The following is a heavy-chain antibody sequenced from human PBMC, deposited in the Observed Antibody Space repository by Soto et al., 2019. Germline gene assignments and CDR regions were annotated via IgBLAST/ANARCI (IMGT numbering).Heavy chain of an antibody. Sequence: ASVKVSCKVSGYTLSEVSIHWVRQTPGKGLEWMGGFDPENDETSYAQKFQGRVTLTEDTSTNTAYMELRSLRSDDTAIYYCARFFGAPIFGVVIAEYFDYWGQGTLVTVSS. J-gene: IGHJ4*02. CDR1: GYTLSEVS. CDR2: FDPENDET. V-gene: IGHV1-24*01. CDR3: ARFFGAPIFGVVIAEYFDY. D-gene: IGHD3-3*01.